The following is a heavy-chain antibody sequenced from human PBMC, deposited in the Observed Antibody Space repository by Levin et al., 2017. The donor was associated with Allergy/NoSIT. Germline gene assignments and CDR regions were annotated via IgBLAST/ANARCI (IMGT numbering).Heavy chain of an antibody. J-gene: IGHJ2*01. Sequence: KSGGSLRLSCQGSGYSFTSQWIGWVRQKPGEGLEYMGIIYPGGSESRYSPSFQGQVTMSVDMSVSTAYLHWSSLQASDTAIYYCARLFSSSWSPIDWYFDLWGPGTLVTVSS. D-gene: IGHD6-13*01. CDR3: ARLFSSSWSPIDWYFDL. CDR2: IYPGGSES. CDR1: GYSFTSQW. V-gene: IGHV5-51*01.